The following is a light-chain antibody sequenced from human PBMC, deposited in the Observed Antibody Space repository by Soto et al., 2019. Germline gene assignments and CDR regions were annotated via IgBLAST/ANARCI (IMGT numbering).Light chain of an antibody. Sequence: QSALTQPASVSGSPGQSITIPCTGTSSDVGGYNYVSWYQQHPGKAPKLMIYDVSNRPSGVSYRFSGSKSGNTASLTISGLQAEDEADYYCISYTTSSTDVFGTGTKVTVL. CDR2: DVS. V-gene: IGLV2-14*01. CDR1: SSDVGGYNY. J-gene: IGLJ1*01. CDR3: ISYTTSSTDV.